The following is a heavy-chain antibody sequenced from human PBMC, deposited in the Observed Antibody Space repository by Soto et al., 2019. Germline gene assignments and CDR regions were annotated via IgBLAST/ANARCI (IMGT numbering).Heavy chain of an antibody. V-gene: IGHV4-34*01. J-gene: IGHJ5*02. D-gene: IGHD3-10*01. CDR1: GGSFSGYY. CDR3: ARATYYYGSGSPRWFDP. CDR2: INHSGST. Sequence: SETLSLTCAVYGGSFSGYYWSWIRQPPGKGLEWIGEINHSGSTNYNPSLKSRVTISVDTSKNQFSLKLSSVTAADTAVYYCARATYYYGSGSPRWFDPWGQGTLVTVSS.